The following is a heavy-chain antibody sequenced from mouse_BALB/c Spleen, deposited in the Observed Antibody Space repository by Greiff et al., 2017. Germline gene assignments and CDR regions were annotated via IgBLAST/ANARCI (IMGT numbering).Heavy chain of an antibody. CDR1: GYSFTGYF. CDR3: ARRGYDEDAMDY. Sequence: VQLKESGPELVKPGASVKISCKASGYSFTGYFMNWVMQSHGKSLEWIGRINPYNGDTFYNQKFKGKATLTVDKSSSTAHMELRSLASEDSAVYYCARRGYDEDAMDYWGQGTSVTVSS. D-gene: IGHD2-2*01. V-gene: IGHV1-20*02. CDR2: INPYNGDT. J-gene: IGHJ4*01.